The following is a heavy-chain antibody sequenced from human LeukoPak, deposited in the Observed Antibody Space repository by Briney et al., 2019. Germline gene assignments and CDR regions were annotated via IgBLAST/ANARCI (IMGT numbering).Heavy chain of an antibody. CDR2: INPSGGST. CDR3: ARADGIVGATGFDY. J-gene: IGHJ4*02. CDR1: GYTFTSYY. V-gene: IGHV1-46*01. Sequence: GASVKVSCKASGYTFTSYYIHWVRQAPGQGLEWMGIINPSGGSTNYAQKFQGRVTITADKSTSTAYMNLSRLRSEDTAVYYCARADGIVGATGFDYWGQGTLVTVSS. D-gene: IGHD1-26*01.